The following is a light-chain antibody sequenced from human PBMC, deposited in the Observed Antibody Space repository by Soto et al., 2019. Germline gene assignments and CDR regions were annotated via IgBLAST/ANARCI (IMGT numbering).Light chain of an antibody. V-gene: IGKV3-11*01. J-gene: IGKJ4*01. CDR1: QSVSRY. Sequence: EIVLTQSPATLSLSPGERATLSCRASQSVSRYLAWYQQKPGQTPRLLIYSASNRATGIPARFSGSGSGTDFTLTISSLDPEEFAIYYCQQRSNWPLTFGGGTKVEIK. CDR3: QQRSNWPLT. CDR2: SAS.